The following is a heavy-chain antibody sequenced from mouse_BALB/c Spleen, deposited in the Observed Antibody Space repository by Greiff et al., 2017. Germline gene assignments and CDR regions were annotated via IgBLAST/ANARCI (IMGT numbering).Heavy chain of an antibody. CDR3: ARQDGNYDYFDY. V-gene: IGHV5-6-2*01. D-gene: IGHD2-1*01. Sequence: EVKLMESGGGLVKPGGSLKLSCAASGFTFSSYYMSWVRQTPEKRLELVAAINSNGGSTYYPDTVKGRFTISRDNAKNTLYLQMSSLKSEDTALYYCARQDGNYDYFDYWGQGTTLTVSS. CDR2: INSNGGST. CDR1: GFTFSSYY. J-gene: IGHJ2*01.